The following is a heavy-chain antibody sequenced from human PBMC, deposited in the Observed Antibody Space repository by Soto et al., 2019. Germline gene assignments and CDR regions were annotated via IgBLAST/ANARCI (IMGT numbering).Heavy chain of an antibody. CDR1: GFSFTNFA. J-gene: IGHJ4*02. D-gene: IGHD2-21*02. CDR2: IGASGDIT. Sequence: EVQLLESGGGLVQPGGSLRLSCAASGFSFTNFAMSWVRQAPGKGLEWVAGIGASGDITWYADSVKGRLSISRDNSKNTLYLRLNSLRFEDTAVYYCAKDDFTDRGDDYFDYWGPGTLVTVSS. CDR3: AKDDFTDRGDDYFDY. V-gene: IGHV3-23*01.